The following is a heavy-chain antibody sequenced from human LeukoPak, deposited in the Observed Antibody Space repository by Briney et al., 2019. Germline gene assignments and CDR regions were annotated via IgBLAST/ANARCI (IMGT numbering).Heavy chain of an antibody. J-gene: IGHJ4*02. CDR3: ARDLQVKGKAAAGNFDY. CDR2: INTNTGNP. V-gene: IGHV7-4-1*02. Sequence: ASVKVSCKASGYTFTSYAMNWVRQAPGQGLEWMGWINTNTGNPTYAQGFTGRFVFSLDTSVSTAYLQISSLKAEDTAVYYCARDLQVKGKAAAGNFDYWGQGTLVTVSS. D-gene: IGHD6-13*01. CDR1: GYTFTSYA.